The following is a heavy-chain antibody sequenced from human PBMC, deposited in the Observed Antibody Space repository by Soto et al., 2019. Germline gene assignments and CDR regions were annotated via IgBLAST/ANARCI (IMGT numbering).Heavy chain of an antibody. CDR1: GFTFSSYA. Sequence: EVQLLESGGGLVQPGGSLRLSCAASGFTFSSYAMSWVRQAPGKGLEWVSAISGSGGSTYYADSVKGRFTISRDNSKNTLYLQRTGRRAEDRAVYYWAKDWGGGGVVTGVAFDIWGQGTMVTVSS. J-gene: IGHJ3*02. CDR3: AKDWGGGGVVTGVAFDI. D-gene: IGHD2-15*01. CDR2: ISGSGGST. V-gene: IGHV3-23*01.